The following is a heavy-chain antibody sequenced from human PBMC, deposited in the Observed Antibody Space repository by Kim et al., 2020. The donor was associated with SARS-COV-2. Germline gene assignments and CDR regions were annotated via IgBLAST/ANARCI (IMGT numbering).Heavy chain of an antibody. CDR1: GGSVSSGSYY. D-gene: IGHD3-10*01. V-gene: IGHV4-61*01. Sequence: SETLSLTCTVSGGSVSSGSYYWSWIRQPPGKGLEWIGYIYCSGSTNYNPSLKSRVTISVDTSKNQFSLKLSSVTAADTAVYYCARAPTMVRGFYYWGQGTLVTVSS. J-gene: IGHJ4*02. CDR3: ARAPTMVRGFYY. CDR2: IYCSGST.